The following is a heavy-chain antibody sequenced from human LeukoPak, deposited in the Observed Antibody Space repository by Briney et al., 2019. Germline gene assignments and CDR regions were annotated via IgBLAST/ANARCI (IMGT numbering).Heavy chain of an antibody. J-gene: IGHJ4*02. V-gene: IGHV1-24*01. CDR3: ATHEVGATRHDPYFDY. D-gene: IGHD1-26*01. CDR1: GYTFTSYY. CDR2: FDPEDGET. Sequence: ASVKVSCKASGYTFTSYYMHWVRQAPGKGLEWMGGFDPEDGETIYAQKFQGRVTMTEDTSTDTAYMELSSLRSEDTAVYYCATHEVGATRHDPYFDYWGQGTLVTVSS.